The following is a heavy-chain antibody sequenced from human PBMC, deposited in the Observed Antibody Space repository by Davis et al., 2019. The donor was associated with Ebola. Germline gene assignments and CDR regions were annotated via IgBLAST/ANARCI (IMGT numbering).Heavy chain of an antibody. D-gene: IGHD3-22*01. CDR1: GYTFTSYA. Sequence: AASVKVSCKASGYTFTSYAMHWVRQAPGQRLEWMGWINAGNGNTKYSQKFQGRVTITRDTSASTAYMELSSLRSEDTAVYYCARPGSSTYDSSGYYLLVDAFDIWGQGTMVTVSS. V-gene: IGHV1-3*01. J-gene: IGHJ3*02. CDR2: INAGNGNT. CDR3: ARPGSSTYDSSGYYLLVDAFDI.